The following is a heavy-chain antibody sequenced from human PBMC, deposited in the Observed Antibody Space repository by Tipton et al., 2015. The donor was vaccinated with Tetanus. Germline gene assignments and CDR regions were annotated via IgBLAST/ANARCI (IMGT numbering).Heavy chain of an antibody. Sequence: TLSLTCTVSGGSISSFNYYWGWVRQPPGKGLEWIGSIYYSGSTYYNPSLGSRVTMSVDTSKIQFSLMLTSVTASDTAVYYCARLSSSSNDAHAFDIWGQGTMVTVSS. V-gene: IGHV4-39*01. CDR2: IYYSGST. CDR1: GGSISSFNYY. CDR3: ARLSSSSNDAHAFDI. J-gene: IGHJ3*02. D-gene: IGHD2-2*01.